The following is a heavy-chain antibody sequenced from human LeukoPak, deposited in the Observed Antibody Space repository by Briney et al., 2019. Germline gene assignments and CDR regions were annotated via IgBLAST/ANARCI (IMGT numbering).Heavy chain of an antibody. CDR2: ISSSSSYI. CDR1: GFTFSSYS. CDR3: ARGFDY. Sequence: GGSLRLSCAASGFTFSSYSMNWVRQAPGKGLEWVSSISSSSSYINYADSVKGRFTISRDNAKNSLYLQMNSLRAEDTAVYYCARGFDYWGQGTLVTVSS. J-gene: IGHJ4*02. V-gene: IGHV3-21*01.